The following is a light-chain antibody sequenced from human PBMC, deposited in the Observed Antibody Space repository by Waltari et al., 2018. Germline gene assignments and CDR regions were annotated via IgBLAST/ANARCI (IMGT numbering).Light chain of an antibody. CDR3: QQYNTYSYT. V-gene: IGKV1-5*03. J-gene: IGKJ2*01. CDR2: KAS. Sequence: DIQMTQSPSTLSASVGDRVTITCRASQSISNWLAWFQQKPGEAPKLLIYKASTLDSGVPSRFSGSGSGTEFTLTSSILQPDDFATYFCQQYNTYSYTFGQGTKLEIK. CDR1: QSISNW.